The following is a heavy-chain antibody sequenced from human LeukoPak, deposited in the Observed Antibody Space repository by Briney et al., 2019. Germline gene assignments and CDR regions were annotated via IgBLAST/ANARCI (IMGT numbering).Heavy chain of an antibody. CDR2: MFYRGST. V-gene: IGHV4-39*01. D-gene: IGHD2-15*01. Sequence: PPETLSLTCTVSGVSISTSTYYWAWIRHPPGKGLEWIGSMFYRGSTYCNASLKSRATVSVDTSKNQSSLNLSSVTASDTAIFYCARQGGWGGAASLIEYWGQGTLVTVSS. CDR3: ARQGGWGGAASLIEY. J-gene: IGHJ4*02. CDR1: GVSISTSTYY.